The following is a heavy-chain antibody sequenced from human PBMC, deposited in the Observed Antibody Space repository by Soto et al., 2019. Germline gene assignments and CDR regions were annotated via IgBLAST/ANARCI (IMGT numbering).Heavy chain of an antibody. CDR1: GFSFNIYV. CDR3: ARDLLDRYSIDD. CDR2: ISHDGGRE. D-gene: IGHD3-9*01. Sequence: GGSLRLSCPASGFSFNIYVMHWFRQAPGKGLEWVAAISHDGGREYCADSVKGRFTTSRDNSKNTLYLQMNSLSAEDTALYYCARDLLDRYSIDDWGQGALVTVSS. V-gene: IGHV3-30*04. J-gene: IGHJ4*02.